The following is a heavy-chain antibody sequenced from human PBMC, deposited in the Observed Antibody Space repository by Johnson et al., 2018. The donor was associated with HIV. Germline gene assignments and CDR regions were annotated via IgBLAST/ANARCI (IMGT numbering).Heavy chain of an antibody. J-gene: IGHJ3*02. CDR1: GFTFSSYG. D-gene: IGHD6-25*01. CDR3: ATIAAHGAAFDI. CDR2: ISYNGTNT. Sequence: QVQLVESGGGVVQPGRSLRLSCAASGFTFSSYGMHWVRQAPGKGLEWLAVISYNGTNTWYADSVKGRFTISRDNSKNTLYLQMNSLRPEDTAAYYCATIAAHGAAFDIWGQGTVVTVSS. V-gene: IGHV3-30*03.